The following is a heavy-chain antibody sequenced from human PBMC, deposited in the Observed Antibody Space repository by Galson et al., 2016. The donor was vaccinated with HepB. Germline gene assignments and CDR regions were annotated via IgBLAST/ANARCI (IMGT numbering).Heavy chain of an antibody. Sequence: SVKVSCKAFGGTFSTYPISWVRQAPGQGLEWMGGIIPIFGTANYAQKFQGRVTMTADESTSTVYMELSSLRSEDTAVYYCARDKGSESNRWYYLDNWGQGTLGTVSS. V-gene: IGHV1-69*13. CDR2: IIPIFGTA. CDR1: GGTFSTYP. CDR3: ARDKGSESNRWYYLDN. J-gene: IGHJ4*02. D-gene: IGHD1-14*01.